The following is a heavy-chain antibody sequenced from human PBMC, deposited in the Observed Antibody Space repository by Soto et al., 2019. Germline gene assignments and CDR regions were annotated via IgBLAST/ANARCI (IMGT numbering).Heavy chain of an antibody. Sequence: SETLSLTCAVYGGSFSGYYWSWIRQPPGKGLEWIGEINHSGSTNYNPSLKSRVTISVDTSKNQFSLKLSSVTAADTAVYYCARFGATVTTHYYYYGMDVWGQGTTVTVSS. CDR2: INHSGST. D-gene: IGHD4-17*01. CDR1: GGSFSGYY. J-gene: IGHJ6*02. V-gene: IGHV4-34*01. CDR3: ARFGATVTTHYYYYGMDV.